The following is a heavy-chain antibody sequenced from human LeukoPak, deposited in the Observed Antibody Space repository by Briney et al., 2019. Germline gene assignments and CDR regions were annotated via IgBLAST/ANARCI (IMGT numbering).Heavy chain of an antibody. V-gene: IGHV1-8*01. D-gene: IGHD3-10*01. Sequence: ASVKVSCKASGYTFTSYDIHWVRQATGQGLEWMGWMNPNSGNTGYAQRFQGRVTMTRNTSISTAYMDLGSLRSEDTAVYYCTRSYYGSGSRWFDPWGQGTLVTVSS. J-gene: IGHJ5*02. CDR2: MNPNSGNT. CDR1: GYTFTSYD. CDR3: TRSYYGSGSRWFDP.